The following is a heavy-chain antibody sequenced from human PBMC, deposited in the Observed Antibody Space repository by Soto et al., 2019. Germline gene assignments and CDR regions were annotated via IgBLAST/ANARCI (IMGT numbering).Heavy chain of an antibody. CDR3: ATDFSGAAADFDY. Sequence: EVQLVESGGGLVQPGRSLRLSCAASGFTFDDYAMHWVRQAPGKGLEWVSGISWNSGSIGYADSVKGRFTISRDNAKNSLYLQMNSLRAEDTALYFCATDFSGAAADFDYWVQGTLVTVAS. CDR1: GFTFDDYA. CDR2: ISWNSGSI. D-gene: IGHD6-13*01. J-gene: IGHJ4*02. V-gene: IGHV3-9*01.